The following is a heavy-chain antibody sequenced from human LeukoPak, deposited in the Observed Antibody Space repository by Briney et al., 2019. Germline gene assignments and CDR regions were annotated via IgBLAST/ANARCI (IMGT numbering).Heavy chain of an antibody. CDR3: ARDSAPYYYGSGRGAFDI. CDR1: GFTFSSYA. D-gene: IGHD3-10*01. CDR2: ISGSGGST. V-gene: IGHV3-23*01. J-gene: IGHJ3*02. Sequence: GGSLRLSCAASGFTFSSYAMSWVRQAPGKGLEWVSAISGSGGSTYYADSVKGRFTISRDNSKNTLYLQMNSLRAEDTAVYYCARDSAPYYYGSGRGAFDIWGQGTMVTVSS.